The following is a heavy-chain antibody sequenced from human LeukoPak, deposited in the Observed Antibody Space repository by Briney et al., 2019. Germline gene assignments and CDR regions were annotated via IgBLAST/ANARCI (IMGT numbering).Heavy chain of an antibody. CDR1: GFTFTSYT. J-gene: IGHJ3*02. V-gene: IGHV3-64D*06. D-gene: IGHD3-22*01. CDR2: ISRSGGST. CDR3: VRDQGYYSDRSARRAFDI. Sequence: GGSLRLSCSASGFTFTSYTMHWVRQAPGRGLQYISSISRSGGSTNYADSVKGRFTSSRDNSKNTVYLQMSNLRAEDTAVYYCVRDQGYYSDRSARRAFDISGQGTMVTVSS.